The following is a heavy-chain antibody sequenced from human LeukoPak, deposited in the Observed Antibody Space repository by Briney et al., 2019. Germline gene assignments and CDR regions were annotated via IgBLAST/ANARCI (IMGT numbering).Heavy chain of an antibody. CDR2: IRSKVYGGTT. CDR1: GFTFGDYA. J-gene: IGHJ4*02. CDR3: VRYSGDADY. Sequence: GRFLRLSCTASGFTFGDYAMSWFRQAPGKGLEWVGFIRSKVYGGTTEYAASVKGRFTISRDDSKSIAYLQMNSLKSEDTAVYYCVRYSGDADYWGQGTLVTVSS. V-gene: IGHV3-49*03. D-gene: IGHD5-12*01.